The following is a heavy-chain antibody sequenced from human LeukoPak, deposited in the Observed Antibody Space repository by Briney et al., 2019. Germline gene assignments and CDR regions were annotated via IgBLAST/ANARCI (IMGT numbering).Heavy chain of an antibody. CDR3: ARVLAGTRAS. J-gene: IGHJ5*02. CDR1: GFSFSNNA. D-gene: IGHD6-19*01. CDR2: ISSSSTYI. Sequence: GGSLRLSCAASGFSFSNNAMNWVRQAPGKGLEWVSSISSSSTYIYYADSEKGRFTISRDNAKNSLYLQMNSLRAEDTAVYYCARVLAGTRASWGQGTLVTVSS. V-gene: IGHV3-21*01.